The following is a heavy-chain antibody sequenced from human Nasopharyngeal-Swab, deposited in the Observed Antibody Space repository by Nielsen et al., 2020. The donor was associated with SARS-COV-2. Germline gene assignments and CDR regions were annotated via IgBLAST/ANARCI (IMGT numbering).Heavy chain of an antibody. V-gene: IGHV5-51*01. Sequence: GESLKISCKGSGYSFTSYCIGWVRQMPGKGLEWVGIIYPGDSNTSYSPSFKGRVTISADNSINTAYLQLSSLKASDTAMYYCATSYYGDFTWGFDYWGQGTLVTVSS. J-gene: IGHJ4*02. CDR1: GYSFTSYC. CDR3: ATSYYGDFTWGFDY. CDR2: IYPGDSNT. D-gene: IGHD4-17*01.